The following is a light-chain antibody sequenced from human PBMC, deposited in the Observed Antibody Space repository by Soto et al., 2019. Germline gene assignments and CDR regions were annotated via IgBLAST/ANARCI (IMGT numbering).Light chain of an antibody. Sequence: DIVMTQSPLSLPVTPGEPASISCRSSQSLLHSNGYNYLDWYLQKPGQSPQLLIYLGSNRASGVXDXXSGSGSGTDFTLKISRVEAADVGVYYCMQALQTPLTFGGGTKVEIK. CDR3: MQALQTPLT. V-gene: IGKV2-28*01. CDR1: QSLLHSNGYNY. J-gene: IGKJ4*01. CDR2: LGS.